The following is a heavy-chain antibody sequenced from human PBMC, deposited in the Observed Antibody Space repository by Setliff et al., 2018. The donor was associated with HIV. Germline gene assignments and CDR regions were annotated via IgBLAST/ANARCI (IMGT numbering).Heavy chain of an antibody. CDR1: GYTFTGYY. D-gene: IGHD1-26*01. CDR2: INPNSGGT. J-gene: IGHJ4*02. Sequence: ASVKVSCKASGYTFTGYYMHWVRQAPGQGLEWMGWINPNSGGTNYAQMFQGRVTMTRDTSITTAYMEVSRLTSDDTAVYYCARGRYSGSYFLFGSWGQGTQVTRLL. CDR3: ARGRYSGSYFLFGS. V-gene: IGHV1-2*02.